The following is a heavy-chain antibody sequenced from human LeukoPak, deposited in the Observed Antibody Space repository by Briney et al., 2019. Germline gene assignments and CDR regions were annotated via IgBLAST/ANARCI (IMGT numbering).Heavy chain of an antibody. D-gene: IGHD1-26*01. V-gene: IGHV3-30-3*01. CDR3: ARDREWDPHNAFDI. J-gene: IGHJ3*02. CDR1: GFTFSSYA. Sequence: GRSLRLSCAASGFTFSSYAMHWVRQAPGKGLEWVAIISYDGSDIYYADSVKGRFTISRDNSKNTLYLQMNSLRAEDTAVYYCARDREWDPHNAFDIWGQGTMVTVSS. CDR2: ISYDGSDI.